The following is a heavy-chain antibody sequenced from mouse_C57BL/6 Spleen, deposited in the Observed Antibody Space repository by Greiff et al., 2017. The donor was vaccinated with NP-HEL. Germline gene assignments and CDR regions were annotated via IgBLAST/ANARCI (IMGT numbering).Heavy chain of an antibody. CDR3: ARDRGSSYPDGYFDV. D-gene: IGHD1-1*01. CDR1: GFTFSDYY. Sequence: DVKLVESEGGLVQPGSSMKLSCTASGFTFSDYYMAWVRQVPEKGLEWVANINYDGSSTYYLDSLKSRFIISSDNAKNILYLQMSRLKSEDTATYYGARDRGSSYPDGYFDVWGTGTTVTVSS. CDR2: INYDGSST. V-gene: IGHV5-16*01. J-gene: IGHJ1*03.